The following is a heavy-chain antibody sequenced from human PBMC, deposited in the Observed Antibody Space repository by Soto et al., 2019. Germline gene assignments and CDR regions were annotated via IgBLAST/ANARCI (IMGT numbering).Heavy chain of an antibody. CDR3: ARSYYNSYVFGS. D-gene: IGHD3-22*01. CDR1: GGSITSGQYY. CDR2: NYYSWST. J-gene: IGHJ4*02. Sequence: SETLSLTCSISGGSITSGQYYWSWLRQPPGKGLEWIGYNYYSWSTYYNPSLGSRVTISIDTSKNNFSLKLSSVTAADTAVYYCARSYYNSYVFGSWVQGALVTVS. V-gene: IGHV4-30-4*01.